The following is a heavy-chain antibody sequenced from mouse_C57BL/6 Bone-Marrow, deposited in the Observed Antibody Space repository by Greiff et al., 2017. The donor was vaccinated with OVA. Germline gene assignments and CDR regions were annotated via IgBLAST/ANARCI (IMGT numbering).Heavy chain of an antibody. V-gene: IGHV1-26*01. J-gene: IGHJ2*01. CDR2: IYPNNGGT. CDR1: GYTFTDHY. Sequence: VQLQQSGPELVKPGASVKIFCKASGYTFTDHYMNWVKQSHGKSLEWNGDIYPNNGGTSYNQKFKGKATLTVDKSSSTAYMEPRSLTSEDSAVYYCVSRADYDYDGGGPYFDYWGQGTTLTVSS. D-gene: IGHD2-4*01. CDR3: VSRADYDYDGGGPYFDY.